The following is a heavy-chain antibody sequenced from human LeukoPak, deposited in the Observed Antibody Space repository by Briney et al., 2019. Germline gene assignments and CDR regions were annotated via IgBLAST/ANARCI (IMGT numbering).Heavy chain of an antibody. CDR3: AREDLLGLLDY. D-gene: IGHD1-26*01. Sequence: SETLFLTCTVSGGSISSGDYYWSWIRQPPGKGLEWIGYIYYSGSTYYNPSLKCRVTISVDTSKNQFSLKLSSVTAADTAVYYCAREDLLGLLDYWGQGTLVTVSS. CDR1: GGSISSGDYY. V-gene: IGHV4-30-4*01. J-gene: IGHJ4*02. CDR2: IYYSGST.